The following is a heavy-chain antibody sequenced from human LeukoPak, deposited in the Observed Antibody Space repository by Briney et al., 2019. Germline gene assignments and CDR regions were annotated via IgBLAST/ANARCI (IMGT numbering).Heavy chain of an antibody. CDR2: INPNGGAT. Sequence: ASVKVSCKASGYTFNGYYINWVRQAPGQSLEWMGWINPNGGATKFAEKFQGRLTLTRDTSVNTAYMELNSLTSDDTAVYFCARDRQYGSSWRRTSFDPWGQGTLVTVSS. J-gene: IGHJ5*02. D-gene: IGHD6-13*01. V-gene: IGHV1-2*02. CDR1: GYTFNGYY. CDR3: ARDRQYGSSWRRTSFDP.